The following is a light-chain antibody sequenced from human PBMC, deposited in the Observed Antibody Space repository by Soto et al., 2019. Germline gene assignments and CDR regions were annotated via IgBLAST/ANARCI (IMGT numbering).Light chain of an antibody. CDR3: SSYTSSSTRV. CDR2: EVS. Sequence: QSALTQPASVSGSPGQSITISCTGTSSDVGNYNYVSWYQQHPGKAPKLMIYEVSNRPSGVSNRFSGSKSGNTASLTISGLQAEDEGDYYCSSYTSSSTRVFGGGTKVTVL. V-gene: IGLV2-14*01. J-gene: IGLJ3*02. CDR1: SSDVGNYNY.